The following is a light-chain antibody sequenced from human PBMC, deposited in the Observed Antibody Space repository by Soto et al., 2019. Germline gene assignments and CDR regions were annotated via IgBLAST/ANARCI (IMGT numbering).Light chain of an antibody. V-gene: IGLV2-8*01. J-gene: IGLJ1*01. CDR2: EVF. Sequence: QSVLTQTPSASGSRGQSVTISCTGTSSDVGAYDSVSWYQHHPGKAPKALIYEVFKRPSGVPDRFSGSKSGNTASLTVSGLQAEDEADYYCSSYAGSNNYVFGTGTKVTVL. CDR1: SSDVGAYDS. CDR3: SSYAGSNNYV.